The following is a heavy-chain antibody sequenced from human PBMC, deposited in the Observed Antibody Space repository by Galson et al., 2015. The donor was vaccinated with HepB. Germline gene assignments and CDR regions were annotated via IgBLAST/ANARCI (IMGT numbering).Heavy chain of an antibody. CDR3: ARGVEGYFDWLLTYYYGMDV. Sequence: LRLSCAASGFTFSSYAMHWVRQAPGKGLEWVAVISYDGSNKYYADSVKGRFTISRDNSKNTLYLQMNSLRAEDTAVYYCARGVEGYFDWLLTYYYGMDVWGQGTTVTVSS. D-gene: IGHD3-9*01. CDR1: GFTFSSYA. J-gene: IGHJ6*02. V-gene: IGHV3-30*04. CDR2: ISYDGSNK.